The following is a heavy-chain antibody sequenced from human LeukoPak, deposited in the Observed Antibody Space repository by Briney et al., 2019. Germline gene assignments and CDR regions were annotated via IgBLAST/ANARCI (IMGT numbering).Heavy chain of an antibody. CDR1: GFTFTSSA. Sequence: GASVKVSCKASGFTFTSSAMQWVRQARGQRLEWIGWIVVGSGNTKYAQKFQERVTITRDMSTSTAYMVLSSLRSEDTAVYYCAADPSSSGWYDAFDIWGQGTMVTVSS. D-gene: IGHD6-19*01. CDR2: IVVGSGNT. CDR3: AADPSSSGWYDAFDI. V-gene: IGHV1-58*02. J-gene: IGHJ3*02.